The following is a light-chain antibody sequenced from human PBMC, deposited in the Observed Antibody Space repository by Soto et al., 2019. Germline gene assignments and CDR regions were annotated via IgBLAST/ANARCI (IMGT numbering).Light chain of an antibody. CDR3: SSYAGSNTMV. CDR2: EVN. J-gene: IGLJ2*01. Sequence: QSVLTQPPSASGSPGQSVTISCTGTSSDIGSFDYVSWFQQHPGKAPKLMIYEVNKRPSGVPDRFSGSKSGNTASLTVSGLQIGDEADYYCSSYAGSNTMVFGGVTKLTVL. CDR1: SSDIGSFDY. V-gene: IGLV2-8*01.